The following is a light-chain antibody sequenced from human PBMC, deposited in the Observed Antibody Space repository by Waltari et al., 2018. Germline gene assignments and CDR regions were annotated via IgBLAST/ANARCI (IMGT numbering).Light chain of an antibody. Sequence: QSAPTQSPSVSGSPGQSVTISCTGTSSDVGGYNYVSWYQQHPGKAPKLMIYGVSNRPSGGSDRFSGSKSGNTASLTISGLQAEDEADYYCYSHTSSSTYIFGTGTRLTVL. CDR1: SSDVGGYNY. CDR3: YSHTSSSTYI. CDR2: GVS. J-gene: IGLJ1*01. V-gene: IGLV2-14*01.